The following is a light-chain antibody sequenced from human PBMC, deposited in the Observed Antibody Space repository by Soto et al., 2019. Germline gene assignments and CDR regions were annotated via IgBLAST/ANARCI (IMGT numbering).Light chain of an antibody. CDR2: EVI. V-gene: IGLV2-14*01. Sequence: QSALTQPASVSGSTGQSITISCTGSSSDVGGYNYVSWYQQHPGKAPKLIIYEVINRPSGVSNRFSGSKSGNTASLTISGLQAEDEADYYCSSYTSSGTWVFGGGTQLTV. CDR1: SSDVGGYNY. CDR3: SSYTSSGTWV. J-gene: IGLJ3*02.